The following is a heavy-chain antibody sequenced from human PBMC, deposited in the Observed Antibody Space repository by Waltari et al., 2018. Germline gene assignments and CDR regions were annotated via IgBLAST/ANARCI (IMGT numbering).Heavy chain of an antibody. CDR2: ISGSGGST. J-gene: IGHJ4*02. V-gene: IGHV3-23*01. CDR3: AKGFGWLVHYFDY. D-gene: IGHD6-19*01. CDR1: GFTFSSYA. Sequence: EVQLLESGGGLVQPGGSLRLSCAASGFTFSSYAMSWVRPAPGKGLEWVSAISGSGGSTYYADSVKGRFTISRDNSKNTLYLQMNSLRAEDTAVYYCAKGFGWLVHYFDYWGQGTLVTVSS.